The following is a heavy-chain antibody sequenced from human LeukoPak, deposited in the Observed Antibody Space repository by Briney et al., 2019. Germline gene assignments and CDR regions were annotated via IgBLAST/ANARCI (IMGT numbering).Heavy chain of an antibody. CDR3: ARDHGDFVQHD. CDR1: GGSISGYY. J-gene: IGHJ4*02. Sequence: SETLSLTCTVSGGSISGYYWSWIRQPPGKELQWIGSIYYNGITHYNPSLESRVTISADTSTNEFSLKLRSVTAADTAMYYCARDHGDFVQHDWGQGTLVTVSS. CDR2: IYYNGIT. V-gene: IGHV4-59*08. D-gene: IGHD4-17*01.